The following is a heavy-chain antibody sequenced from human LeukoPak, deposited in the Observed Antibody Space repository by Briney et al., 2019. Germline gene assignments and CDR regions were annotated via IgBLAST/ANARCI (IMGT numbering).Heavy chain of an antibody. J-gene: IGHJ6*02. Sequence: SETLSLTCAVYGGSFSGYYWSWIRQPPGKGLEWIGEINHSGSTNYNPSLKSRVTISVDTSKNQFSLKLSSVTAADTAVYYCARVTVYYYYYGMDVWGQGTTVTVSS. CDR3: ARVTVYYYYYGMDV. V-gene: IGHV4-34*01. CDR2: INHSGST. D-gene: IGHD4-17*01. CDR1: GGSFSGYY.